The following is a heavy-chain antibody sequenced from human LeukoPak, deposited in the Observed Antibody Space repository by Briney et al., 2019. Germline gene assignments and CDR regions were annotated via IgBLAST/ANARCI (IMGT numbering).Heavy chain of an antibody. Sequence: GASVKVSCKASGYTFTGYYMHWVRQAPGQGLEWMGWINPNSGGTNYAQKFQGRVTMTRDTSISTAYMELSRLRSDDTAVYYCARVSGPVYYDYVWGSYSYWGQGTLVTVSS. V-gene: IGHV1-2*02. CDR2: INPNSGGT. J-gene: IGHJ4*02. D-gene: IGHD3-16*01. CDR3: ARVSGPVYYDYVWGSYSY. CDR1: GYTFTGYY.